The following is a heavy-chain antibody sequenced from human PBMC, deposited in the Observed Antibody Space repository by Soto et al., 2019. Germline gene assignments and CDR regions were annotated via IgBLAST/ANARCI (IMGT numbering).Heavy chain of an antibody. CDR2: IYYSGTL. Sequence: PSETLSLTCIVSGGSIISSSHYWGWIRQPPGKGLEWIGSIYYSGTLYYNPSLRSRVTISADMSKNQFSLKLSSVTAADTAVYYCARVVSYSASWYIDYWGQGTMVTVSS. D-gene: IGHD6-13*01. CDR3: ARVVSYSASWYIDY. J-gene: IGHJ4*02. CDR1: GGSIISSSHY. V-gene: IGHV4-39*01.